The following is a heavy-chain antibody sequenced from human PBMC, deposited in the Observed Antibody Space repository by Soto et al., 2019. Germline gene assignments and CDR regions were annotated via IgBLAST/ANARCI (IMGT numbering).Heavy chain of an antibody. D-gene: IGHD3-22*01. J-gene: IGHJ4*02. Sequence: SETLSLTCTVSGGSISSYYWSWIRQPPGKGLECIGYIYYSGSTNYNPSLKSRVTISVDTSKNQFSLKLSSVTAADTAVYYCGGAHYYYDSVGYFHYWGQGSLVTVSS. CDR3: GGAHYYYDSVGYFHY. CDR1: GGSISSYY. CDR2: IYYSGST. V-gene: IGHV4-59*12.